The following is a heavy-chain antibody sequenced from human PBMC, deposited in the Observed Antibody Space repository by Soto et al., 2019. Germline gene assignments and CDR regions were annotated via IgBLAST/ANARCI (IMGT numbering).Heavy chain of an antibody. Sequence: SETLSLTCAVYGGSFSVYYWAWIRQSPGKGLEWIGEINQGGNTNYNPSLKSRVVISVDTSENHFSLELSSLTAADTAVYYCARGGYCGTSSCYYFDYWGQGTLVTVSS. V-gene: IGHV4-34*01. D-gene: IGHD2-2*01. CDR1: GGSFSVYY. J-gene: IGHJ4*02. CDR3: ARGGYCGTSSCYYFDY. CDR2: INQGGNT.